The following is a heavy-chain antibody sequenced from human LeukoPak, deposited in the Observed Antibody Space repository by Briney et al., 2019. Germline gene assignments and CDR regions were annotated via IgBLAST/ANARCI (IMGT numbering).Heavy chain of an antibody. CDR2: INHSGST. CDR1: GGSFSGYY. D-gene: IGHD3-10*01. CDR3: ARGRLCFGESPFDY. J-gene: IGHJ4*02. Sequence: MASETLSLTCAVYGGSFSGYYWSWIRQPPGKGLEWIGEINHSGSTNYNPSLKSRVTISVDTSKNQFSLKLSSVTAADTAVYYCARGRLCFGESPFDYWGQGTLVTVSS. V-gene: IGHV4-34*01.